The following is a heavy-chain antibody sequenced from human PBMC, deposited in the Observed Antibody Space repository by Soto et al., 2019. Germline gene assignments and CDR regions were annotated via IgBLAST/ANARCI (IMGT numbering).Heavy chain of an antibody. Sequence: QVQLVESGGGVVQPGRSLRLSCAASGFTFSSYSMHWVRQAPGKGLEWVAVIWYDGSNKYYADSVKGRFTISRDNSKNTLYLQMNSLRAEDTAVYYCARGRGQDSSGYYYYFDYWGQGTLVTVSS. CDR1: GFTFSSYS. J-gene: IGHJ4*02. V-gene: IGHV3-33*01. CDR3: ARGRGQDSSGYYYYFDY. D-gene: IGHD3-22*01. CDR2: IWYDGSNK.